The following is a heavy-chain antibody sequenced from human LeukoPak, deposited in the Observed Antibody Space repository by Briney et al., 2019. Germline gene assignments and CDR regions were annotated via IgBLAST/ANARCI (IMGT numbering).Heavy chain of an antibody. CDR1: GFTFGDYA. Sequence: GGSLRLSCTASGFTFGDYAMGWVRQAPGKGLEWVGFIRSKAYGGTTEYAASVKGRFTISRDDSKSIAYLQMNSLKTEDTAVYYCTRGRNWNYEHNYYFDYWGQGTLVTVSS. D-gene: IGHD1-7*01. CDR2: IRSKAYGGTT. CDR3: TRGRNWNYEHNYYFDY. J-gene: IGHJ4*02. V-gene: IGHV3-49*04.